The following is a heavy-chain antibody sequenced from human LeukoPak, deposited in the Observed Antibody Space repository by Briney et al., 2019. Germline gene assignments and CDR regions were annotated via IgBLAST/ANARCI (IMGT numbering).Heavy chain of an antibody. CDR2: ISYDGSNK. J-gene: IGHJ4*02. CDR3: AREKYSIDY. V-gene: IGHV3-30-3*01. Sequence: GSLRLSCAASGFTFSSYAMHWVRQAPGKGLEWVAVISYDGSNKYYADSVKGRFTISRDNSKNTLYLQMNSLRAEDTAVYYCAREKYSIDYWGQGTLVTVSS. CDR1: GFTFSSYA. D-gene: IGHD2-21*01.